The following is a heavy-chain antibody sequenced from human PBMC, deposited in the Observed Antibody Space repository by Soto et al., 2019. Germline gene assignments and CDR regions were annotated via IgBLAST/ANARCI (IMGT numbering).Heavy chain of an antibody. CDR2: IIPIFGTA. V-gene: IGHV1-69*13. CDR3: ARDSDPRDGYFDY. Sequence: ASVKVSFKASGGTFSSYAISWVRQAPGQGLEWMGGIIPIFGTANYAQKFQGRVTITADESTSTAYMEPSSLRSEDTAVYYCARDSDPRDGYFDYWGQGTLVTVSS. CDR1: GGTFSSYA. J-gene: IGHJ4*02.